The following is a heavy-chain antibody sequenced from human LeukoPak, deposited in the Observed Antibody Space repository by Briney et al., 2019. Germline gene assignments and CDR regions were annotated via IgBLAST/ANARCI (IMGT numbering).Heavy chain of an antibody. J-gene: IGHJ4*02. Sequence: GGSLRLSCAASGFAFSTYNMNWVRQAPGKGLEWVSYISDWSETIHYADSVKGRFTISRDNSKNTLYLQMNSLRAEDTAVYYCARDRGDYGDFDYWGQGTLVTVSS. CDR2: ISDWSETI. D-gene: IGHD4-17*01. V-gene: IGHV3-48*01. CDR1: GFAFSTYN. CDR3: ARDRGDYGDFDY.